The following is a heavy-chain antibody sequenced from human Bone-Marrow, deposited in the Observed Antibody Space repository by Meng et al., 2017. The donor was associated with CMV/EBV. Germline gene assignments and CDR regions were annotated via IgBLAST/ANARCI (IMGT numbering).Heavy chain of an antibody. CDR2: IYWNDDK. CDR1: AFSLSTRGVG. J-gene: IGHJ4*02. Sequence: SAFSLSTRGVGVGWIRQPPGKALEWLALIYWNDDKRYSPSLKSRLTITKDTSKNQVVLTMTNMDPVDTATYYCAHRRHPSSGWPFDYWGQGTLVTVSS. V-gene: IGHV2-5*01. CDR3: AHRRHPSSGWPFDY. D-gene: IGHD6-19*01.